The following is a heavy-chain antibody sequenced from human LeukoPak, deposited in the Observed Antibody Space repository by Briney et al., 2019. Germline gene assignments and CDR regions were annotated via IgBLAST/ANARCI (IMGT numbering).Heavy chain of an antibody. D-gene: IGHD5-24*01. CDR1: GFTFLDCG. Sequence: GGSLRLSCTASGFTFLDCGMSWVRQAPGKGLEWIATISASGGTRYYADSVKGRFTISRDNFRNTLYLQMNSLRAEDTAVYYCVKSAGKDGYRDSFDMWGQGTVVTVSS. V-gene: IGHV3-23*01. J-gene: IGHJ3*02. CDR2: ISASGGTR. CDR3: VKSAGKDGYRDSFDM.